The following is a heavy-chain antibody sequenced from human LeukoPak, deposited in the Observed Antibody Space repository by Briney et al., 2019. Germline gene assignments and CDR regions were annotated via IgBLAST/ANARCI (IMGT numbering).Heavy chain of an antibody. D-gene: IGHD2-2*01. V-gene: IGHV3-21*01. CDR2: ISSSSYI. Sequence: PGGSLRLSCAASGFTFSSYSMNWVRQTPGKGLEWVSSISSSSYIYYADSVKGRFTISRDNARNSLYLQMNSLRAEDTAVYYCAREFSSVPEVYYYGMDVWGQGTTVTVSS. J-gene: IGHJ6*02. CDR1: GFTFSSYS. CDR3: AREFSSVPEVYYYGMDV.